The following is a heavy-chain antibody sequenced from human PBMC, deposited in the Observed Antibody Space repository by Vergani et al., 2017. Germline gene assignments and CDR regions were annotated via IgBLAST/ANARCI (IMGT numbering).Heavy chain of an antibody. CDR1: GFTFSSYS. Sequence: VHLVESGGGVVQPGRSLRLSCVVSGFTFSSYSMNWVRQAPGKGLEWVSYISSSSSTIYYADSVKGRFTISRDNAKNSLYLQMNSLRAEDTAVYYCARANYDFWSGSNYYYYYMDVWGKGP. V-gene: IGHV3-48*01. J-gene: IGHJ6*03. CDR2: ISSSSSTI. CDR3: ARANYDFWSGSNYYYYYMDV. D-gene: IGHD3-3*01.